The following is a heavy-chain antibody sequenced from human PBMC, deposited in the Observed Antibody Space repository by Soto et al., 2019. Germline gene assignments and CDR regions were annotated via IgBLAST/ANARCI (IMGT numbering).Heavy chain of an antibody. CDR3: ARLRYFDWLSPFDP. CDR2: ISSSGSTI. CDR1: GFTFSDYY. Sequence: GGSLRLSCAASGFTFSDYYMSWIRQAPGKGLEWVSYISSSGSTIYYADSVKGRFTISRDNAENSLYLQMNSLRAEDTAVYYCARLRYFDWLSPFDPWGQGTLVTVSS. J-gene: IGHJ5*02. V-gene: IGHV3-11*01. D-gene: IGHD3-9*01.